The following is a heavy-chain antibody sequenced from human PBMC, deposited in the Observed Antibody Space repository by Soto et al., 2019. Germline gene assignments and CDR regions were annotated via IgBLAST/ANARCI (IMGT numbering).Heavy chain of an antibody. Sequence: ASVKVSCKASGYTFTGYYMHWVRQAPGQGLEWMGWINPNSGGTNYAQKFQGRVTMTRDTSISTAYMELSRLRSDDTAVYYCARGLGYYSSTSCYSYGMDVWGQGTTVTVSS. D-gene: IGHD2-2*02. CDR3: ARGLGYYSSTSCYSYGMDV. J-gene: IGHJ6*02. CDR1: GYTFTGYY. V-gene: IGHV1-2*02. CDR2: INPNSGGT.